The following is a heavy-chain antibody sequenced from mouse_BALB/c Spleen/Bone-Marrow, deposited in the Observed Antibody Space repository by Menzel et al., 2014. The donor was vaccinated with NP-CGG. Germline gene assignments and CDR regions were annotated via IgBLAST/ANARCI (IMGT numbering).Heavy chain of an antibody. V-gene: IGHV5-9-1*01. D-gene: IGHD1-1*01. J-gene: IGHJ2*01. CDR1: GFTFSSYA. CDR2: ISSGGSYT. CDR3: ARFITSLVYFDY. Sequence: EVMLVESGGGLVKPGGSLKLSCAASGFTFSSYAMSWVRQTPEKRLEWVATISSGGSYTYYPDSVKGRFTISRDNAKNTLYLQMSSLRSEDTAMYYCARFITSLVYFDYWGQGTTLTVSS.